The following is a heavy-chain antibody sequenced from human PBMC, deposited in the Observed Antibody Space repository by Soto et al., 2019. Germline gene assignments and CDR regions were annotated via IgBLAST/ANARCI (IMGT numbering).Heavy chain of an antibody. CDR3: ARDWSGIVGATTYYYGMDV. CDR1: GGTFSSYA. J-gene: IGHJ6*02. Sequence: ASVKVSCKASGGTFSSYAISWVRQAPGQGLEWMGGVIPIFGTANYAQKFQGRVTITADESTSTAYMELSSLRSEDTAVYCCARDWSGIVGATTYYYGMDVWGQGTTVTVS. V-gene: IGHV1-69*13. D-gene: IGHD1-26*01. CDR2: VIPIFGTA.